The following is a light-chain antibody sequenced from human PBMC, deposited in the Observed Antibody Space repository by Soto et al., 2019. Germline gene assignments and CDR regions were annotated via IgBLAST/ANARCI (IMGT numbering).Light chain of an antibody. CDR3: QQFSSYPPT. J-gene: IGKJ4*01. Sequence: EFVLTQSPGTLSLSPGERATLSCRASQTGRNNYLAWYQQKPGQAPRLLIYDASSRATGIPDRFSGGGSGTDFTLTISRLEPEDFAVYYCQQFSSYPPTFGGGTKVDIK. CDR2: DAS. V-gene: IGKV3-20*01. CDR1: QTGRNNY.